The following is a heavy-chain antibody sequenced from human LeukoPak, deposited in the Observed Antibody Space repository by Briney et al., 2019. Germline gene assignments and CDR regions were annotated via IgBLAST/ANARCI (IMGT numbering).Heavy chain of an antibody. CDR1: GFTFSSYE. V-gene: IGHV3-48*03. Sequence: GGSLRLSCAASGFTFSSYEMNWVRQAPGEGLEWLSYITSGDSTMYYADPMKGRFTISGDNAKNSLYMQTNSLSAEDTAVYYCARVRSPRYFDYWGQGTLVTVSS. J-gene: IGHJ4*02. CDR2: ITSGDSTM. CDR3: ARVRSPRYFDY.